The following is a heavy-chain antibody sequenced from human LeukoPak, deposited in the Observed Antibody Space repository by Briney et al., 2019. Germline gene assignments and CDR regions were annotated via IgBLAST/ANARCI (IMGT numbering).Heavy chain of an antibody. J-gene: IGHJ4*02. CDR1: GYTFTGYY. D-gene: IGHD6-6*01. V-gene: IGHV1-2*06. Sequence: ASVKVSCKASGYTFTGYYMHWVRQAPGQGLEWMGRINPNSGGTNYEQKFQGRVTMTRDTSISTAYMELSRLRYDDTAVYYCARERQDSSSSVDYWGQGTLVTVSS. CDR2: INPNSGGT. CDR3: ARERQDSSSSVDY.